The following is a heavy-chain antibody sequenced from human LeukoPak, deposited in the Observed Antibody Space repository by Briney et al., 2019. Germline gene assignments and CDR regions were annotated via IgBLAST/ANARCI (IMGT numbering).Heavy chain of an antibody. CDR2: INPSAGTT. V-gene: IGHV1-46*01. CDR1: GYTFTNYY. D-gene: IGHD1-26*01. J-gene: IGHJ3*02. Sequence: ASVKVSCKASGYTFTNYYMHWVRQAPGQGPAWMGIINPSAGTTGYAQKFQGRVTMTRDTSTSTVYMELSSLRSEDTAVYYCARVKVAATRNDAFDIWGQGTMVTVSS. CDR3: ARVKVAATRNDAFDI.